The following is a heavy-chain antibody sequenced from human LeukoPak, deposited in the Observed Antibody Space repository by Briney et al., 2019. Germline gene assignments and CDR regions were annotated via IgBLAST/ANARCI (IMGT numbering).Heavy chain of an antibody. CDR3: AKAYGDYVGYYYGMDV. V-gene: IGHV3-23*01. J-gene: IGHJ6*02. CDR1: GFTFSSYA. D-gene: IGHD4-17*01. Sequence: GGSLRLSCAASGFTFSSYAMSWVRQAPGKGLEWVSAISGSGGSTYYAGSVKGRLTISRDNSKNTLYLQMNSLRAEDTAVYYCAKAYGDYVGYYYGMDVWGQGTTVTVSS. CDR2: ISGSGGST.